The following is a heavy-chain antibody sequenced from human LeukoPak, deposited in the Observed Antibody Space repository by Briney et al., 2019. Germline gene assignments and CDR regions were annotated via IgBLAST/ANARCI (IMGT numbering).Heavy chain of an antibody. D-gene: IGHD6-13*01. CDR3: ASAPRRSSIAGLDS. Sequence: PSETLSLTCTVSGGSISSSSYYWGWIRQPPGKGLEWIGSIYYSGSTYYNPSLKSRVTISLDTSKNQFSLKLTSVTAADTAVFYCASAPRRSSIAGLDSWGQGTLVTVSS. J-gene: IGHJ4*02. CDR1: GGSISSSSYY. CDR2: IYYSGST. V-gene: IGHV4-39*01.